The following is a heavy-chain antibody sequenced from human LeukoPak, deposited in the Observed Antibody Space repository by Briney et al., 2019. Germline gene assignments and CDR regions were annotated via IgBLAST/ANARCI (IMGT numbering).Heavy chain of an antibody. V-gene: IGHV4-59*01. CDR3: ARGGYYGSGNDFRFDP. Sequence: SETLSLTCTVSGGSISSYYWSWIRQPPGKGLECIGYIHYTGSTNYNASLKSRVTISVDRSKNQFSLKLNSVTAADTAVYYCARGGYYGSGNDFRFDPWGQGTLVTVSS. CDR1: GGSISSYY. CDR2: IHYTGST. J-gene: IGHJ5*02. D-gene: IGHD3-10*01.